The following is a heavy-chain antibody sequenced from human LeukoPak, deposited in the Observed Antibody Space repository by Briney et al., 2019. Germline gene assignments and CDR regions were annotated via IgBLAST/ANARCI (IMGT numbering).Heavy chain of an antibody. J-gene: IGHJ5*02. CDR1: GYTFTSYG. Sequence: ASVKVSCEASGYTFTSYGISWVRQAPGQGLEWMGWISAYNGNTNYAQKLQGRVTMTTDTSTSTAYMELRSLRSDDTAVYYCAREVTMVRGAPNWFDPWGQGTLVTVSS. D-gene: IGHD3-10*01. V-gene: IGHV1-18*01. CDR2: ISAYNGNT. CDR3: AREVTMVRGAPNWFDP.